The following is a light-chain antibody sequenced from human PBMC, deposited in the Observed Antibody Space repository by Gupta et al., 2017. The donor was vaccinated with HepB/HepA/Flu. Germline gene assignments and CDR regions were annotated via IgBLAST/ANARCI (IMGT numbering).Light chain of an antibody. J-gene: IGLJ2*01. CDR3: SAWDSSRSAQV. Sequence: QAGLTHPPSGSHGLRQTATPTCTGNSNNVVNQGAAWLQQHQGHPPKLLSYKNTNRPSGISERFSASRSGNAVSLTITGLQPEDEADYYCSAWDSSRSAQVFGGGTKLTVL. V-gene: IGLV10-54*04. CDR2: KNT. CDR1: SNNVVNQG.